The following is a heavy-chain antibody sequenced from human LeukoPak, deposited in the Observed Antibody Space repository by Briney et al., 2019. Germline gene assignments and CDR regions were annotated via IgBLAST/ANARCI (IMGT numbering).Heavy chain of an antibody. CDR3: ARFMRQQLVRDAFDC. V-gene: IGHV3-48*01. CDR1: GLTLYSFS. CDR2: INSRSSTI. Sequence: GGPVRLLCVACGLTLYSFSMHWLRQATGKGREPISYINSRSSTIYYPDSVKGRFTISRDNAKNSLYLQMNSLRADDTAVYYCARFMRQQLVRDAFDCWGQGTLVTVSS. D-gene: IGHD6-13*01. J-gene: IGHJ4*02.